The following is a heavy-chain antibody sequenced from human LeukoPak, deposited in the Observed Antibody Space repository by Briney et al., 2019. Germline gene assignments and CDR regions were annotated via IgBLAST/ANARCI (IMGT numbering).Heavy chain of an antibody. V-gene: IGHV4-39*01. CDR3: ARRTSITIFVSYYMDV. CDR1: GGSISSSSYY. CDR2: IYYSGST. Sequence: SSETLSLTCTVSGGSISSSSYYWGWIRQPPGKGLEWIGSIYYSGSTYYNPSLKSRVTISVDTSKNQFSLKLSSVTAADTAVYYCARRTSITIFVSYYMDVWGKGTTVTVSS. J-gene: IGHJ6*03. D-gene: IGHD3-9*01.